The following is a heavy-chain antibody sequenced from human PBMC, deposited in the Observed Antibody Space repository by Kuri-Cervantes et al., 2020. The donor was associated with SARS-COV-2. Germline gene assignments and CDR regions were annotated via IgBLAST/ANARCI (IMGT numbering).Heavy chain of an antibody. Sequence: ASVKVSCKTSGYSFINYGVTWVRQAPGQGLEWMGWISGYNAKTNYAHKFQGRITLTTDKSTTTAYMELRGLRSDDTAMYYCARDHIAVAGVNWFDPWGQGPLVPVSS. CDR2: ISGYNAKT. D-gene: IGHD6-19*01. CDR1: GYSFINYG. CDR3: ARDHIAVAGVNWFDP. V-gene: IGHV1-18*01. J-gene: IGHJ5*02.